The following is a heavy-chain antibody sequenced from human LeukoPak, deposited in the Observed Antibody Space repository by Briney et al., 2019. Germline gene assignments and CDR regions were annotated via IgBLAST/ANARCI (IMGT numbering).Heavy chain of an antibody. CDR2: IYYSGST. Sequence: PSETLSLTCAVYGGSFSGYYWSWIRQPPGKGLEWIGYIYYSGSTNYNPSLKSRVTISVDTSKNQFSLKLSSVTAADTAVYYCARTHGYYYGMDVWGKGTTVTVSS. J-gene: IGHJ6*04. CDR3: ARTHGYYYGMDV. V-gene: IGHV4-59*01. CDR1: GGSFSGYY.